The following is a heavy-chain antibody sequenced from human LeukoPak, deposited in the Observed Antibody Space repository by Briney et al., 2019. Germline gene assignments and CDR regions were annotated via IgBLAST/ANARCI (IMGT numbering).Heavy chain of an antibody. D-gene: IGHD5-18*01. V-gene: IGHV3-53*01. CDR2: IYSGGST. CDR3: ARDRNTDTAMGYDAFDI. Sequence: PGGSLRLSCAASGFTVSSNYMSWVRQAPGKGLEWVSVIYSGGSTYYADSVKGRFTTSRDNSKNTLYLQMNSLRAEDTAVYYCARDRNTDTAMGYDAFDIWGQGTMVTVSS. CDR1: GFTVSSNY. J-gene: IGHJ3*02.